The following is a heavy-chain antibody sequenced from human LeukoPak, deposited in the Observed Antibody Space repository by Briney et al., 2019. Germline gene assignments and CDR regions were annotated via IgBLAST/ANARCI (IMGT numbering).Heavy chain of an antibody. D-gene: IGHD4-17*01. V-gene: IGHV4-39*07. CDR1: GGSISSSSYY. CDR2: IYYSGST. CDR3: AREMTTSNWFDP. Sequence: PSETLSLTCTVSGGSISSSSYYWGWIRQPPGKGLEWIGSIYYSGSTYYNPFLKSRVTISVDTSKNQFSLKLSSVTAADTAVYYCAREMTTSNWFDPWGQGTLVTVSS. J-gene: IGHJ5*02.